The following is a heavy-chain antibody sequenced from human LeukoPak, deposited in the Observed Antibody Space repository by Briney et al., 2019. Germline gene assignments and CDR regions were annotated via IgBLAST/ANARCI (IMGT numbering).Heavy chain of an antibody. D-gene: IGHD3-10*01. Sequence: GGSLGLSCAASGFTFSSYGMHWVRQAPGKGLEWGAVISYDGSNKYYADSVKGRFTISRDNSKNTLYLQMNGLRAEDTAVYYCAKTRITMALDAFDIWGQGTMVTVSS. CDR1: GFTFSSYG. CDR3: AKTRITMALDAFDI. CDR2: ISYDGSNK. J-gene: IGHJ3*02. V-gene: IGHV3-30*18.